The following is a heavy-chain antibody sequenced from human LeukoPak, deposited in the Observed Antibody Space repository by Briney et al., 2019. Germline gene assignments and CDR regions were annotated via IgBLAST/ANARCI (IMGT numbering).Heavy chain of an antibody. J-gene: IGHJ4*02. V-gene: IGHV3-64*01. CDR3: ARGALAAAGTGPRY. Sequence: PGGSLRLSCAASGFTFSSYAMHWVRQAPGKGLEYVSAISSNGGSTYYANSVKGRFTISRDNSKNKLYLQMGSLRAEDMAVYYCARGALAAAGTGPRYWGQGTLVTVSS. CDR2: ISSNGGST. CDR1: GFTFSSYA. D-gene: IGHD6-13*01.